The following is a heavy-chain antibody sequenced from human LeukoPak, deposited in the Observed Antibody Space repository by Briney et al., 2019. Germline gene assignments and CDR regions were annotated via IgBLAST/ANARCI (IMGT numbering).Heavy chain of an antibody. CDR1: GFTFSNYA. D-gene: IGHD3-10*01. J-gene: IGHJ4*02. V-gene: IGHV3-23*01. Sequence: GGSLRLSCAASGFTFSNYAMSWVRQAPGKGLEWVSGISGSGGSTYYADSVKGRFTISRDNSKNTLYLQMNSLRAEDTAIYYCAKSRSGAPGTQWGQGTLVTVSS. CDR2: ISGSGGST. CDR3: AKSRSGAPGTQ.